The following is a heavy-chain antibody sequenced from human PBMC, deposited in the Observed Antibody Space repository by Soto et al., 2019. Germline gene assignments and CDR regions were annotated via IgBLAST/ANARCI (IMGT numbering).Heavy chain of an antibody. V-gene: IGHV4-34*01. J-gene: IGHJ3*02. CDR3: ARGGSSDWQVALDI. CDR1: AGSFSHYY. CDR2: IKHGGSS. Sequence: QVQQQPWGAGRLKPSETLSLTCTVYAGSFSHYYWNWIRQSPGKGLEWIGKIKHGGSSSYNPSLRSRVSISVDMSKTQFSLTLSSVTAADTAVYYCARGGSSDWQVALDIWGQGTMVPVSS. D-gene: IGHD6-19*01.